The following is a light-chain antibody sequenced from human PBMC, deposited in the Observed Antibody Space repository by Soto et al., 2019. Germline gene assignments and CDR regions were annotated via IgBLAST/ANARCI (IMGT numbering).Light chain of an antibody. CDR1: SSNIGSNS. CDR2: RNN. V-gene: IGLV1-47*01. J-gene: IGLJ3*02. CDR3: AAWDDSLSGRGV. Sequence: QSVLTQPPSASGTPGQRVTISCSGSSSNIGSNSVYWYQHLPGTAPKLLIYRNNQRPSGVPDRFSGSKSGTSASLAISGLRSEDEADYYCAAWDDSLSGRGVFGGGTKVTVL.